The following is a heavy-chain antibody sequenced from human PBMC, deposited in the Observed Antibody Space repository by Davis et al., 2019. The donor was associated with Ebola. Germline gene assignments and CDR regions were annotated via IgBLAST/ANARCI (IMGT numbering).Heavy chain of an antibody. CDR1: GGSIGSTTYY. V-gene: IGHV4-39*01. Sequence: SETLSLTCTVSGGSIGSTTYYWGWIRQPPGKGLEWIGSIHYGGSTYYTPSLKSRVIISVDTSRKQFSLNLSSVTAADTAIYYCARLSSSVAGLHWGQGILVTVSS. CDR2: IHYGGST. D-gene: IGHD6-19*01. J-gene: IGHJ4*02. CDR3: ARLSSSVAGLH.